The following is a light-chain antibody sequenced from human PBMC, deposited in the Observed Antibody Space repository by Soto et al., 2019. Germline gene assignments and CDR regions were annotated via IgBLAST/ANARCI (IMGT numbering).Light chain of an antibody. J-gene: IGKJ4*01. CDR2: GAS. CDR3: QQFNAYPLT. V-gene: IGKV1-9*01. Sequence: DIQLTQSPSFLSASVGDRVTISCRASQGISDYLAWNQQKPGKAPKLLIYGASTLQSGVPSRFSGSASGTEFTLIISSLQPEDFATYFCQQFNAYPLTFGGGTKLEIK. CDR1: QGISDY.